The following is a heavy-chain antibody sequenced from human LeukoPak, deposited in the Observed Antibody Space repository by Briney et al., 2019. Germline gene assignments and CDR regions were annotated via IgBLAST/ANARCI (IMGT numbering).Heavy chain of an antibody. J-gene: IGHJ3*02. D-gene: IGHD3-16*01. Sequence: GGSLRLSCIVSGFTFREYTMNWVRQAPGKGLEWVSSISSSSSYIYYADSVKGRFTISRDNAKNSPYLQMNSLRAEGTAVYYCARDGGRKDAFDIWGQGTMVTVSS. CDR1: GFTFREYT. V-gene: IGHV3-21*01. CDR3: ARDGGRKDAFDI. CDR2: ISSSSSYI.